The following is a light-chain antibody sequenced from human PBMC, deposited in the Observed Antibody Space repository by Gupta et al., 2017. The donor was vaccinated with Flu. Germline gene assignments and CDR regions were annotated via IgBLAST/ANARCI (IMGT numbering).Light chain of an antibody. CDR1: SNDVGGSNR. Sequence: QSAPTQARSVSGSPGQSVTISCTGSSNDVGGSNRVSWYQQRPGKAPKLILYDVTERPSGVPDRFSGSKSGNTASLTISGLQADEEADYYCSSHAGRGTWVFGTGTTVTVL. CDR2: DVT. J-gene: IGLJ1*01. CDR3: SSHAGRGTWV. V-gene: IGLV2-11*01.